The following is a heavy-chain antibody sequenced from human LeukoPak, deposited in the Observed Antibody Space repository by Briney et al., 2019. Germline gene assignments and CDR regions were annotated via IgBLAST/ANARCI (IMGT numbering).Heavy chain of an antibody. CDR3: ARHGVERALVDQRFGS. CDR2: IFYSGST. V-gene: IGHV4-59*08. CDR1: GGSISGYY. J-gene: IGHJ4*02. Sequence: SETLSLTCTVSGGSISGYYWSWIRQPPGKGLEWIGYIFYSGSTNYNPSLKSRVTISVDTSKNQFSLKLSSMTAADTAVYYCARHGVERALVDQRFGSWGQGSLVTVSS. D-gene: IGHD5-18*01.